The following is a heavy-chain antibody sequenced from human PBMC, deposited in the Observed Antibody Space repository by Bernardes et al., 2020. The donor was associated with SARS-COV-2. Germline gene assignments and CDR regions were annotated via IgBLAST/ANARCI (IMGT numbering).Heavy chain of an antibody. CDR3: ARDFQAYFDGGVYHTAMDV. V-gene: IGHV3-21*06. CDR2: ISSRGDYI. CDR1: EFTFSVYS. D-gene: IGHD3-22*01. J-gene: IGHJ6*02. Sequence: GGSLRLSCEGSEFTFSVYSMHWVRQAPGKGLEWISAISSRGDYIYYADSVKGRFTISRDNAENSLSLQMNSLRPEDTAVYYCARDFQAYFDGGVYHTAMDVWGQGTTVTVSS.